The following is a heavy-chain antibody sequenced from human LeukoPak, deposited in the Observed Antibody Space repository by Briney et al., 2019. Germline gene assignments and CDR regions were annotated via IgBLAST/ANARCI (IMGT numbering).Heavy chain of an antibody. CDR3: ARQQLVWDF. D-gene: IGHD6-13*01. Sequence: GGSLRLSCAASGFTFTTYWMSWVRQAPGKGLEWVANIRQDGIEKHYVDSVKGRFTISRDNAKNSVYLQMNSLRAEDAAVYYCARQQLVWDFWGQGTLVTVSS. V-gene: IGHV3-7*03. J-gene: IGHJ4*02. CDR2: IRQDGIEK. CDR1: GFTFTTYW.